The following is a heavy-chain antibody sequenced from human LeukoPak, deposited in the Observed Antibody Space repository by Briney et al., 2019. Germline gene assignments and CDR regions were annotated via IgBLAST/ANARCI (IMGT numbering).Heavy chain of an antibody. CDR1: GFTFSSYG. D-gene: IGHD3-3*01. J-gene: IGHJ6*02. Sequence: GGSLRLSCAASGFTFSSYGMHWVRQAPGKGLEWVAVISYDGSNKYYADSVKGRFTISRDNSKNTLYLQVNSLRAEDTAVYYCAKFSQPSFGVVNYGMDVWGQGTTVTVSS. CDR2: ISYDGSNK. CDR3: AKFSQPSFGVVNYGMDV. V-gene: IGHV3-30*18.